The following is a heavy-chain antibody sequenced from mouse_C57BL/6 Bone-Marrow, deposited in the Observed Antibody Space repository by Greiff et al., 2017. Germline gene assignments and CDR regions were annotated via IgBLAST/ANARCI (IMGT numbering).Heavy chain of an antibody. V-gene: IGHV1-81*01. CDR2: IYPRSGNT. CDR3: ARYGNYWYFDV. D-gene: IGHD2-1*01. Sequence: VQVVESGAELARPGASVKLSCKASGYTFTSYGISWVKQRPGQGLEWIGEIYPRSGNTYYNEKFKGKATLTADKSSSTAYMELRSLTSEDSAVYFCARYGNYWYFDVWGTGTTVTVSS. CDR1: GYTFTSYG. J-gene: IGHJ1*03.